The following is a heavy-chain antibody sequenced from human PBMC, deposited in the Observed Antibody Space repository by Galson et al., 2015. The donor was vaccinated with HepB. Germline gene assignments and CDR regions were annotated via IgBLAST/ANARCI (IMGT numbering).Heavy chain of an antibody. CDR3: ARQDRRDKRPFDY. V-gene: IGHV4-39*01. D-gene: IGHD6-25*01. J-gene: IGHJ4*02. Sequence: ETLSLTCTVSGGSISSSSYYWGWIRQPPGKGLEWIGSIYYSGSTYYNPSLKSRVTISVDTSKNQFSLKLSSVTAADTAVYYCARQDRRDKRPFDYWGQGTLVTVSS. CDR2: IYYSGST. CDR1: GGSISSSSYY.